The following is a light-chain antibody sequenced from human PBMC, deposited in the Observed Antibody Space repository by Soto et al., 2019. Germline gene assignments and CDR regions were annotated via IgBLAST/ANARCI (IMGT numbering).Light chain of an antibody. CDR2: HVS. CDR1: QSLVYSAGHTY. CDR3: MQGTHWPYT. J-gene: IGKJ2*01. V-gene: IGKV2-30*01. Sequence: DAVLTQSPLSLPVTLGQPASISCRSSQSLVYSAGHTYLSWFQQRPGQSPRRLIFHVSDRDSGVPDRFGGSGSGTDFTLEISRVEAEDVGIYYCMQGTHWPYTFGQGTELEIK.